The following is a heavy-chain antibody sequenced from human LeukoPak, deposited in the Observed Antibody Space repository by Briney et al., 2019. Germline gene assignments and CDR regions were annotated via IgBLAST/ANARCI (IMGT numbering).Heavy chain of an antibody. CDR1: GFTFSSYW. CDR2: ISSSGTTI. J-gene: IGHJ4*02. D-gene: IGHD6-13*01. Sequence: PGRSLRLSCVASGFTFSSYWMSWVRQAPGKGLEWVSYISSSGTTIYYADSVKGRFTISRDNAKNSLYLQVNSLRAEDTAVYYCARGSSSSWKYYFDYWGQGTLVTASS. V-gene: IGHV3-48*03. CDR3: ARGSSSSWKYYFDY.